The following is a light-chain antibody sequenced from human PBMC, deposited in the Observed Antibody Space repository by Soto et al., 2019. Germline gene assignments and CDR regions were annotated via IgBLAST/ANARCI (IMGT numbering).Light chain of an antibody. J-gene: IGKJ1*01. V-gene: IGKV3-20*01. CDR3: QQYRTSPWT. CDR1: QNVDSNY. Sequence: EIVLTQSPGTLSLSPGERATLSCSASQNVDSNYLAWYQQKPGQAPSLLIYGASSRATGIPDRFSGSGSGTDFTLTIGRLEPEDFALYYCQQYRTSPWTFGQGTKVDIK. CDR2: GAS.